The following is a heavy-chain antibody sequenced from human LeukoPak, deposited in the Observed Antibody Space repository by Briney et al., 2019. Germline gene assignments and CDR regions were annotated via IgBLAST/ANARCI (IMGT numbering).Heavy chain of an antibody. J-gene: IGHJ4*02. CDR2: ISYDGSNK. Sequence: PGGSLRLSCAASGFTFSSYGMHWVRQAPGKGLEWVAVISYDGSNKYYADSVKGRFTISRDNSKNTLYLHMNSLRAEDTAVYYCARDLGYYYDSSGYPYYFDYWGQGTLVTVSS. CDR1: GFTFSSYG. CDR3: ARDLGYYYDSSGYPYYFDY. D-gene: IGHD3-22*01. V-gene: IGHV3-30*03.